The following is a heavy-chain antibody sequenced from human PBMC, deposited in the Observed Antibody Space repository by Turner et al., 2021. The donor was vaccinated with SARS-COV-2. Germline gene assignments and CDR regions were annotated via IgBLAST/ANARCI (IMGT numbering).Heavy chain of an antibody. D-gene: IGHD6-19*01. Sequence: EVQLLESGGGLVQPGGSLRLSCAASGFTFSSYAMSWVRQAPGKGLEWVSALSGSGGSTYYADSVKGRFTISRDTSKNTLYLQMNSLRAEDTAVYYCARDRGWDTFDYWGQGTLVTVSS. CDR1: GFTFSSYA. J-gene: IGHJ4*02. V-gene: IGHV3-23*01. CDR2: LSGSGGST. CDR3: ARDRGWDTFDY.